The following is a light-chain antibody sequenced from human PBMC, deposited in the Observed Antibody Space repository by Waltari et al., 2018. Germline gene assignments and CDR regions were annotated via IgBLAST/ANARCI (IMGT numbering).Light chain of an antibody. V-gene: IGLV3-1*01. J-gene: IGLJ2*01. CDR1: KLGDKY. CDR2: QDN. Sequence: SYELPQPPSVSVSPGQTASITCSGDKLGDKYACWYQQKPGQSPVLVIYQDNNRPSGIPERFSGSNSGNTATLTIRGTQAMDEADYYCQAWDSSTAIFGGGTKLTVL. CDR3: QAWDSSTAI.